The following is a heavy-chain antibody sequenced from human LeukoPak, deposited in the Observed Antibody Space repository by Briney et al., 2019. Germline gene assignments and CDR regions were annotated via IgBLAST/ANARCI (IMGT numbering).Heavy chain of an antibody. CDR3: ARSSGSYKSGLNS. Sequence: KAGGSLRLSCAASGFTFSTSTMNWVRQAPEKGLEWVSTISYGSDYIFYADSVKGRFTISRDNAKNSLYLQMNSLRAEDTAAYYCARSSGSYKSGLNSWGQGTLVTVSS. D-gene: IGHD1-26*01. J-gene: IGHJ4*02. CDR1: GFTFSTST. CDR2: ISYGSDYI. V-gene: IGHV3-21*01.